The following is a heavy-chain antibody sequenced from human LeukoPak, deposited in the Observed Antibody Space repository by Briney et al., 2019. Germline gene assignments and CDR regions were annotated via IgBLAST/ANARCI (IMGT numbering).Heavy chain of an antibody. J-gene: IGHJ3*02. Sequence: PGGSLRLSCAASGFTFSSYGMHWVRQAPGKGLEWVAVISYDGSNKYYADSVKGRFTISRDNSKNSLYLQMNSLRAEDTAVYYCARDVSDAFDIWGQGTMVTVSS. CDR3: ARDVSDAFDI. V-gene: IGHV3-30*03. CDR2: ISYDGSNK. D-gene: IGHD3-3*02. CDR1: GFTFSSYG.